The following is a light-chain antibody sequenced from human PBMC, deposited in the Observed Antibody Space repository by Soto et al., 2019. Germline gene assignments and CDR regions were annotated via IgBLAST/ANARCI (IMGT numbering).Light chain of an antibody. J-gene: IGLJ3*02. CDR3: CSFGGGNKVL. V-gene: IGLV2-8*01. Sequence: QSALTQPPSASGSPGQSVTISCTGTSSDVGGYNFVSWYQQHPGKVPKPMIYEVSKRPSGVPDRFSGSKSGNTASLTVSGLQAEDEAGYYCCSFGGGNKVLFGGGTKLTVL. CDR1: SSDVGGYNF. CDR2: EVS.